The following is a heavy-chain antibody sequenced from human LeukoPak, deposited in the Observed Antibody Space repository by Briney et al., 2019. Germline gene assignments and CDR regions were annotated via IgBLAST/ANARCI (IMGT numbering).Heavy chain of an antibody. D-gene: IGHD4-11*01. CDR1: GGSFSGYY. J-gene: IGHJ6*03. V-gene: IGHV4-34*01. CDR2: INHSGST. Sequence: SETLSLTCAVYGGSFSGYYWSWIRQPPGKGLEWIGEINHSGSTNYNPSLKSRVTISVDTSKNQFSLKLSSVTAADTAVYYCARDPVSNYARGWYYYMDVWGKGTTVTVSS. CDR3: ARDPVSNYARGWYYYMDV.